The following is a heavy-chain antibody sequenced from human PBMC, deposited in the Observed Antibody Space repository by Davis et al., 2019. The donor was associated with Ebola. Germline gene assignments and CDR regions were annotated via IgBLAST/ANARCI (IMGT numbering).Heavy chain of an antibody. CDR1: GYTFTGYY. V-gene: IGHV1-2*06. CDR2: INPNSGGT. D-gene: IGHD3-10*01. Sequence: AASVKVSCKASGYTFTGYYMHWVRQAPGQGLEWMGRINPNSGGTNYAQKFQGRVTMTRDTSISTAYMELSRLRSDDTALYYCARGITMIRGEGWFDPWGQGTLVTVSS. CDR3: ARGITMIRGEGWFDP. J-gene: IGHJ5*02.